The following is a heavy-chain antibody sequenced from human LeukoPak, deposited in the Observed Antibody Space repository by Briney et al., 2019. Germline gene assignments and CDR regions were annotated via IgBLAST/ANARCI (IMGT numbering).Heavy chain of an antibody. CDR2: IYYSGST. V-gene: IGHV4-30-4*01. CDR1: GGSNSRGDYH. CDR3: ARFERGYSGSEGIDY. Sequence: SGTLSLTCTVSGGSNSRGDYHWRWIRQPPGEGLEWIGYIYYSGSTYYNPSLKSRVTISVDTSKNQFSLKLSSVTAADTAVYYCARFERGYSGSEGIDYWGQGTLVTVSS. J-gene: IGHJ4*02. D-gene: IGHD5-12*01.